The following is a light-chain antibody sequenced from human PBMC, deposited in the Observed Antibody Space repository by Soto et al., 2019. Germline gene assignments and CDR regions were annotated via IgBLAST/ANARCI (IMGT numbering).Light chain of an antibody. CDR2: AAS. CDR3: QQSFSPHIA. V-gene: IGKV1-39*01. Sequence: EIQVTQSPTSLSASVGERITITYRASRSIGNNLNWYQQRPGKAPQLLIYAASSLQSGVPSRFSGSSSGTDFTLTINGLQPEDFATYYCQQSFSPHIAFGQGTRL. CDR1: RSIGNN. J-gene: IGKJ5*01.